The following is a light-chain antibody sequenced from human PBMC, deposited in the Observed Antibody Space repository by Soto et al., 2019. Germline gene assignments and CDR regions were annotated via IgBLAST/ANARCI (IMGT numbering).Light chain of an antibody. V-gene: IGKV3-20*01. CDR1: QSVSSSY. CDR3: QQYGSSPWT. Sequence: EIVLTQSPGTLSLSPGERATLSCRASQSVSSSYLAWYQQKPGQAPRLLIYGESSRATGIPDRFSGSGSGTDLTLTISRLEPEDFAVYYCQQYGSSPWTXGQGTKVDIK. CDR2: GES. J-gene: IGKJ1*01.